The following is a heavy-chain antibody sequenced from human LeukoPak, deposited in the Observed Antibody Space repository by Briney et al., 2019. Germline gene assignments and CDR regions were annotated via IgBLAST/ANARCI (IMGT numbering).Heavy chain of an antibody. J-gene: IGHJ4*02. CDR3: AREGFCSGTNCPAVY. Sequence: ASVKVSCKASGGTFSSYAISWVRQAPGQGLEWMGRIIPILGIANYAQKFQGRVTITADKSTSTAYMELSSLRSEDTAVYYCAREGFCSGTNCPAVYWGQGTLVTVSS. CDR1: GGTFSSYA. D-gene: IGHD2-2*01. V-gene: IGHV1-69*04. CDR2: IIPILGIA.